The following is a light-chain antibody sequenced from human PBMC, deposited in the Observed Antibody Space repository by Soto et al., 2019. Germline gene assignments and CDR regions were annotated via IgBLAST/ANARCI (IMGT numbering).Light chain of an antibody. CDR3: QHYDHRPIT. CDR1: QGIKNW. Sequence: DIKITQSPSYVSASVGDRVTITCRASQGIKNWLAWYQQKPGKAPNLLIYTGSSLQSGVPSRFSGSGSGTDFTLTINSLQPEDVATYYCQHYDHRPITFGQGTRLEIK. V-gene: IGKV1-12*01. J-gene: IGKJ5*01. CDR2: TGS.